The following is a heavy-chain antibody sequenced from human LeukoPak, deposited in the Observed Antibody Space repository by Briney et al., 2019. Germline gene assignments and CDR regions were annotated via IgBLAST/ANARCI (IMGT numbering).Heavy chain of an antibody. J-gene: IGHJ4*02. D-gene: IGHD3-10*01. CDR3: ARDPMVRGVIMHDY. Sequence: GGSLRLSCAASGFTFSSYWMSWVRQAPGKGLEWVANIKRDGSEKYYVDSVKGRFTISRDNAKNSLYLQMNSLRAEDTAVYYCARDPMVRGVIMHDYWGQGTLVTVSS. V-gene: IGHV3-7*01. CDR2: IKRDGSEK. CDR1: GFTFSSYW.